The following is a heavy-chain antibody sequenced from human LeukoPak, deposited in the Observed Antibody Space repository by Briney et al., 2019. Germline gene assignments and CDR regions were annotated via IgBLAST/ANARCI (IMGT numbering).Heavy chain of an antibody. Sequence: SETLSLTCAVSGVSLSGHYWGWIRQTPGKGLEWIGKINHSGRTNYNPSLKSRVTISVDTSKNQFSLKLSSVTAADTAVYYCARDSTGGYDSHWGQGTLVTVSS. D-gene: IGHD5-12*01. CDR1: GVSLSGHY. CDR2: INHSGRT. V-gene: IGHV4-34*01. J-gene: IGHJ4*02. CDR3: ARDSTGGYDSH.